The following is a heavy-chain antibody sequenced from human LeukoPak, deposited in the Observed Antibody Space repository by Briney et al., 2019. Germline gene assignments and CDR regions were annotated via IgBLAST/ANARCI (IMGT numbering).Heavy chain of an antibody. CDR3: ATGRYGDYYMDV. CDR2: FDPEDGET. V-gene: IGHV1-24*01. J-gene: IGHJ6*03. D-gene: IGHD3-10*01. Sequence: ASVKVSCKVSGYTLTELSMHWVRQAPGKGLEWMGGFDPEDGETIYAQKFQGRVTMTEDTSTDTAYMELSSLRSEDTAVYYCATGRYGDYYMDVWGKGTTVTVSS. CDR1: GYTLTELS.